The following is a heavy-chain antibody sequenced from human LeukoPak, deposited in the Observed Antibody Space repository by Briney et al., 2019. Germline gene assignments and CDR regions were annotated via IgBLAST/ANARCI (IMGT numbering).Heavy chain of an antibody. D-gene: IGHD3-22*01. CDR1: GYSFTSYW. V-gene: IGHV5-51*01. Sequence: GESLKISCKGSGYSFTSYWIGWVRQKPGKGREWMGIIFPGDSDTRYSPSFQGQVTISADKSISTAYLQWSRLKASDTAMYYCARRLTYDSRAYYCLDYWGQGTLVTVSS. CDR3: ARRLTYDSRAYYCLDY. J-gene: IGHJ4*02. CDR2: IFPGDSDT.